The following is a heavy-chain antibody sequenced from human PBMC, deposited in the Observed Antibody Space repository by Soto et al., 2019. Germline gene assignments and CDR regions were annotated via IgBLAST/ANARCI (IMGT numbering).Heavy chain of an antibody. CDR3: ARETGTTPGYYYGMDV. CDR1: GDTFTSYG. CDR2: ISSYNGNT. D-gene: IGHD1-1*01. J-gene: IGHJ6*02. Sequence: WPSVKVSCTASGDTFTSYGISWGRQAPGEGLEWMGGISSYNGNTNYAQKLQGRVTITTDTSTSTSYMKLSSLRSDDTAVYYCARETGTTPGYYYGMDVWGQGNTVTAS. V-gene: IGHV1-18*04.